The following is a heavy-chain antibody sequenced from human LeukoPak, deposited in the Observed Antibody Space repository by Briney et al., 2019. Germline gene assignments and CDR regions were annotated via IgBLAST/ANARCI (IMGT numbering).Heavy chain of an antibody. V-gene: IGHV3-33*01. CDR1: AFTFSSYG. CDR2: IWYDGNDK. CDR3: ARAGDAFDI. J-gene: IGHJ3*02. Sequence: GGSLRLSCAASAFTFSSYGMQWVRQAQGKGLEWVAVIWYDGNDKYYTDPVKGRFTISRDNSNNTLYLQMNSLRAEDTAIYYCARAGDAFDIWGQGTMVTVSS.